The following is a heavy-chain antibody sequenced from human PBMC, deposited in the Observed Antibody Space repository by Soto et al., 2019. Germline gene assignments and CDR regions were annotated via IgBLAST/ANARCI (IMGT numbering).Heavy chain of an antibody. CDR2: IYYSGST. Sequence: PSETLSLTCTVSGGSISSSSYYWGWIRQPPGKGLEWIGSIYYSGSTYYNPSLKSRVTISVDTSKNQFSLKLSSVTAADTAVYYCVVDYSTQKDVWGQGTTVTVSS. CDR3: VVDYSTQKDV. CDR1: GGSISSSSYY. D-gene: IGHD4-4*01. J-gene: IGHJ6*02. V-gene: IGHV4-39*01.